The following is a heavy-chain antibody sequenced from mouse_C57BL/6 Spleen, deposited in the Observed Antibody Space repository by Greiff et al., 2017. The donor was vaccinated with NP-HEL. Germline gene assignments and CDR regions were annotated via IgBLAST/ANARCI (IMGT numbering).Heavy chain of an antibody. D-gene: IGHD2-2*01. CDR2: IWTGGGT. CDR1: GFSLTSYA. CDR3: ARNFGWLRPDYYAMDY. V-gene: IGHV2-9-1*01. J-gene: IGHJ4*01. Sequence: VQRVESGPGLVAPSQSLSITCTVSGFSLTSYAISWVRQPPGKGLEWLGVIWTGGGTNYNSALKSRLSISKDNSKSQVFLKMNSLQTDDTARYYCARNFGWLRPDYYAMDYWGQGTSVTVSS.